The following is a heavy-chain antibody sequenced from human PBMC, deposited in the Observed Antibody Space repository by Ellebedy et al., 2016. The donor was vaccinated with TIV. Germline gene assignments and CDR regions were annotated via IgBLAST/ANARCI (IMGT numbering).Heavy chain of an antibody. D-gene: IGHD3-10*01. V-gene: IGHV3-23*01. Sequence: GESLKISCAASGFTFSNYGMTWVRQAPGKGLEWVSAISDSGGDTYYADSVKGRFTISRDNSKNTLYLQMSRLRADDTAVYYCARDGFRRSDYWGQGTLVTVSS. CDR2: ISDSGGDT. CDR3: ARDGFRRSDY. J-gene: IGHJ4*02. CDR1: GFTFSNYG.